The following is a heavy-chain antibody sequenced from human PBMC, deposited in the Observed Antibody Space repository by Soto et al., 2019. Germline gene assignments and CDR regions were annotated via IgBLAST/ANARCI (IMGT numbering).Heavy chain of an antibody. Sequence: QVQLQESGPGLVKPSETLSLTCTVSGGSISSYYWSWIRQPPGKGLEWIGYIYYSGSTNYNPSLXSXVXLXXDTSKNQFSLKLSSVTPADTAVYYCARRWGGTFDYWGQGTLVTVSS. V-gene: IGHV4-59*01. J-gene: IGHJ4*02. CDR1: GGSISSYY. CDR3: ARRWGGTFDY. D-gene: IGHD2-21*01. CDR2: IYYSGST.